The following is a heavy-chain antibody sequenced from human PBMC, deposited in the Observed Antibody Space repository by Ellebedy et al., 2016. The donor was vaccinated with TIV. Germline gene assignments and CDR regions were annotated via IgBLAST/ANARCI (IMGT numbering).Heavy chain of an antibody. CDR2: IYPGDSDT. Sequence: GESLKISXKGSGYSFTSYWIGWVRQMPGKGLEWMGIIYPGDSDTRYSPSFQGQVTISADKSISTAYLQWSSLKASDTAMYYCARFDYDILTGLGDPDIWGQGTMVTVSS. D-gene: IGHD3-9*01. V-gene: IGHV5-51*01. CDR1: GYSFTSYW. J-gene: IGHJ3*02. CDR3: ARFDYDILTGLGDPDI.